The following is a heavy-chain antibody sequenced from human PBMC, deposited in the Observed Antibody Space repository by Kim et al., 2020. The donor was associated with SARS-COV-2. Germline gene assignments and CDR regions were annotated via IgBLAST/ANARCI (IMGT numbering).Heavy chain of an antibody. CDR3: AREGYGPDPTEPFDY. V-gene: IGHV6-1*01. Sequence: VSVKSRITINPDTSKNQFSLQLNSVTPEDTAVYYCAREGYGPDPTEPFDYWGQGTLVTVSS. D-gene: IGHD5-18*01. J-gene: IGHJ4*02.